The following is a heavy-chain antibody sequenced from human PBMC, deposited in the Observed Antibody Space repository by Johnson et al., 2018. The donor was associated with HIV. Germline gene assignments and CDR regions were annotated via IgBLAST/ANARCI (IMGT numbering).Heavy chain of an antibody. J-gene: IGHJ3*02. D-gene: IGHD1-26*01. CDR2: ISYDGSNK. V-gene: IGHV3-30-3*01. CDR3: ARDRGYSGSYFGAFDI. Sequence: VRQAPGKGLEWVAVISYDGSNKYYADSVKGRFTISRDNAKNSLYLQMNSLRAEDTAVYYCARDRGYSGSYFGAFDIWGQGTMVTVSS.